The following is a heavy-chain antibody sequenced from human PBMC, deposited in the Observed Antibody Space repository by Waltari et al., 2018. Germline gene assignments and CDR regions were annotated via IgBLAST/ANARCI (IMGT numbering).Heavy chain of an antibody. Sequence: EVQLVESGGGLVQPGGSLRLSCVASGFTFSRYWMSWVRQAPGKGLEWVANINQDGSERYYVDSVKGRFIISRDNAKNSLFLQLNDLRAEDTAVYYCAREGWTDPWFWGQGALVAVSS. D-gene: IGHD3-9*01. V-gene: IGHV3-7*01. CDR2: INQDGSER. J-gene: IGHJ4*02. CDR1: GFTFSRYW. CDR3: AREGWTDPWF.